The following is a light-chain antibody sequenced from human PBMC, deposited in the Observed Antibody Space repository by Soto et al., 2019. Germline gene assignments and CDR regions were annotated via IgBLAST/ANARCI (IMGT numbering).Light chain of an antibody. Sequence: DIQMTHSPATLSASVVYSATITFRASQGIAIWLSWYQQKPGKARNLIIYDASTLENGVPSRFSGSASGTDFTLTISSLQPYDFATYYCQQYNSYSPRKFGQGTKVDIK. V-gene: IGKV1-5*01. J-gene: IGKJ1*01. CDR1: QGIAIW. CDR3: QQYNSYSPRK. CDR2: DAS.